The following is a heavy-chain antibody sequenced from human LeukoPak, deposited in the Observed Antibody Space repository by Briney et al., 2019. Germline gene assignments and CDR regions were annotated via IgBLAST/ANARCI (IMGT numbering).Heavy chain of an antibody. J-gene: IGHJ5*02. CDR3: ARVEGSGSYNWFDP. CDR2: IYYSGST. D-gene: IGHD3-10*01. V-gene: IGHV4-59*07. CDR1: GGSISSYY. Sequence: SDTLSLTCTVSGGSISSYYWRWIRQPPGKGLEWIGYIYYSGSTNYHPSLKSRVTISEDTSKNQFSLKLSSVAAADTAVYYCARVEGSGSYNWFDPWGQGTLVTVSS.